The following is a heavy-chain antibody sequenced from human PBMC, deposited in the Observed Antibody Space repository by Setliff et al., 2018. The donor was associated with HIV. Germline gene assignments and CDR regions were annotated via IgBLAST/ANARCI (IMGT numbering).Heavy chain of an antibody. V-gene: IGHV3-33*08. CDR3: ARAQWVIPGAMRGSDALDI. Sequence: PGGSLRLSCEASGFIFSNYAMHWVRQAPGKGLEWVAVIWFDASYKYHADSVEGRFTISRDNSKNTLYLQMNNLSADDTAVYYCARAQWVIPGAMRGSDALDIWGQGTTVTVSS. CDR1: GFIFSNYA. D-gene: IGHD2-2*01. J-gene: IGHJ3*02. CDR2: IWFDASYK.